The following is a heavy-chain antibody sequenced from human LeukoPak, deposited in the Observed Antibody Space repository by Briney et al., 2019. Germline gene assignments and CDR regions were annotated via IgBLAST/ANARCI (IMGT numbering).Heavy chain of an antibody. D-gene: IGHD2-15*01. J-gene: IGHJ6*02. CDR2: INVYSGGA. Sequence: ASVKVSCKASGYTFTDYFMHWVRQAPGQGLEWMGCINVYSGGAHYAQKFQGRLSMTRDTSLNTAYMELSSLRSDDTAVYYCARDILGRSNGGSYYFGMEVWGQGTTVTVSS. CDR3: ARDILGRSNGGSYYFGMEV. V-gene: IGHV1-2*02. CDR1: GYTFTDYF.